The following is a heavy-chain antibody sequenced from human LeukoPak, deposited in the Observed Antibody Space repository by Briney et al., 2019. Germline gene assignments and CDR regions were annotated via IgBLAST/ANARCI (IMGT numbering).Heavy chain of an antibody. V-gene: IGHV4-39*01. J-gene: IGHJ4*02. CDR3: ARQTGSGLFILP. D-gene: IGHD3/OR15-3a*01. CDR2: IYYSGNT. CDR1: GVSISSSNSY. Sequence: PSETLSLTCTVSGVSISSSNSYWGWIRQPPGKGREWIGSIYYSGNTYYNASLKSQVSISIDTSKNQFSLRLTSVTAADTAVYYCARQTGSGLFILPGGQGTLVTVSS.